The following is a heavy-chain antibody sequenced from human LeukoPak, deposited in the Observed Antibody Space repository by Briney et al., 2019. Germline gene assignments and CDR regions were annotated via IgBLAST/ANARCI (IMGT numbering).Heavy chain of an antibody. CDR1: GDSFNSYH. V-gene: IGHV4-59*01. J-gene: IGHJ4*02. D-gene: IGHD3-16*01. CDR2: ISSSGRT. CDR3: ARVGRGDHTWGSYSCDH. Sequence: SETLSLTCTVSGDSFNSYHWSWLRQPPGKGLEWIGYISSSGRTSYNPSLKSRVTISVDTSKNQFSLKLSSVTAADTAVYYCARVGRGDHTWGSYSCDHWGQGTLVSVSA.